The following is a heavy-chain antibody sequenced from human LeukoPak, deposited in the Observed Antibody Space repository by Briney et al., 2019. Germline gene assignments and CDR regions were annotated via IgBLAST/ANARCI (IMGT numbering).Heavy chain of an antibody. CDR3: ARDPTGSNWFDP. CDR1: GGSISSGGYY. D-gene: IGHD1-14*01. CDR2: IYYSGSP. J-gene: IGHJ5*02. Sequence: SQTLSLTCTVSGGSISSGGYYWSWIRQHPGKGLEWIGYIYYSGSPNYNPSLKSRVTISIGTSKNQFSLNLSSVTAADTAIYYCARDPTGSNWFDPWGQGTLVTVSS. V-gene: IGHV4-31*03.